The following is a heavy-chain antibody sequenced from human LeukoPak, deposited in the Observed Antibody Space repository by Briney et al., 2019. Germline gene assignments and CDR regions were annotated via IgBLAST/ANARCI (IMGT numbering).Heavy chain of an antibody. Sequence: SETLSLTCAVYGGSFSGYYWSWIRQPPGKGLEWIGEINRSGSTNYNPSLKSRVTISVDTSKNQFSLKLSSVTAADTAVYYCARAGEYYDSVYWGQGTLVTVSS. CDR2: INRSGST. V-gene: IGHV4-34*01. CDR3: ARAGEYYDSVY. J-gene: IGHJ4*02. D-gene: IGHD3-22*01. CDR1: GGSFSGYY.